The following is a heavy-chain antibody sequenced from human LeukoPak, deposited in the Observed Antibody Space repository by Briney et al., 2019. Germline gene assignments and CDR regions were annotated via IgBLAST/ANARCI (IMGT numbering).Heavy chain of an antibody. CDR2: VYTSGNT. V-gene: IGHV4-4*07. Sequence: SETLSLTCTVSGGSINTDYWSWIRQPAGRGLEWVGRVYTSGNTKYNASLQSRVTMSIDTSTKQFFLKLSSVTAADTAVYYCARETLVGTTNYFDNWGQGTLVTVSS. CDR1: GGSINTDY. D-gene: IGHD1-26*01. J-gene: IGHJ4*02. CDR3: ARETLVGTTNYFDN.